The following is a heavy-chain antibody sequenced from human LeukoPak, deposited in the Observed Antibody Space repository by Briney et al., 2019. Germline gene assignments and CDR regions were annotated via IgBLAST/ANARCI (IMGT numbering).Heavy chain of an antibody. CDR1: GGTFNSYA. V-gene: IGHV1-69*05. J-gene: IGHJ4*02. CDR3: AADGTD. Sequence: SVKVSCKASGGTFNSYAINWVRQAPGQGLEWMGGIIPRLGTTKYIEKFQGRITVTTDESTTTAYMELTSLRSEDTAVYYCAADGTDWGQGTLVTVSS. CDR2: IIPRLGTT.